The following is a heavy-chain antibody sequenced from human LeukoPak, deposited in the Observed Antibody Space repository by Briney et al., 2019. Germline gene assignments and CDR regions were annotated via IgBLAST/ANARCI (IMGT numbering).Heavy chain of an antibody. V-gene: IGHV3-33*01. J-gene: IGHJ3*02. CDR2: IWDDGSNK. CDR1: GFTFSSYG. D-gene: IGHD2-15*01. CDR3: ATEKGYCSGGSCYTHAFDI. Sequence: GGSLRLSCAASGFTFSSYGMHWVRQAPGKGLEWVAVIWDDGSNKYYADSVKGRFTISRDNSKNTLYLQMNSLRAEDTAVYYCATEKGYCSGGSCYTHAFDIWGQGTMVTVSS.